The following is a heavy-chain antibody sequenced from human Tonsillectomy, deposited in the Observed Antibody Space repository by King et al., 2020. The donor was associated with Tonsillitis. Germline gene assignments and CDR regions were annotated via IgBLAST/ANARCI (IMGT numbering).Heavy chain of an antibody. CDR3: ARGGSSPGEDAFDI. J-gene: IGHJ3*02. CDR1: GFTFSSYW. V-gene: IGHV3-74*01. D-gene: IGHD3-16*01. Sequence: VQLVESGGGLVQPGGSLRLSCAASGFTFSSYWVHWVRQAPGKGLVWVSRINSDESRTSYADSVKGGFTTSRDNAKTTLYLEINSLRAEDTPAYYCARGGSSPGEDAFDIWGQGTMVTVSS. CDR2: INSDESRT.